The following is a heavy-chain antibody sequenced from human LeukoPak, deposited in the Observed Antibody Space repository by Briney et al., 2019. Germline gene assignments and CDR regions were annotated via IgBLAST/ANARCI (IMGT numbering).Heavy chain of an antibody. J-gene: IGHJ4*02. CDR1: GFTVSSNY. D-gene: IGHD3-3*01. Sequence: GGSLRLSCAASGFTVSSNYMSWVRQAPGKGLEWVSVIYSGGSTYYADSVKGRFTISRDNSKNTLYLQMNSLRAEDTAVYYCAKEEGYYDFWSGYLLYWGQGTLVTVSS. V-gene: IGHV3-53*01. CDR2: IYSGGST. CDR3: AKEEGYYDFWSGYLLY.